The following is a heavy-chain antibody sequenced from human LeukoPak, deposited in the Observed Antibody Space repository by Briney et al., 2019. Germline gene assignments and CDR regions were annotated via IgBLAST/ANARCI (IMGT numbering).Heavy chain of an antibody. D-gene: IGHD1-26*01. CDR2: MHYSGNT. CDR1: GGSISSGDYY. CDR3: ARHLSGSSWFDP. J-gene: IGHJ5*02. V-gene: IGHV4-30-4*08. Sequence: SETLSLTCTVSGGSISSGDYYWTWIRQHPEKGLEWIGYMHYSGNTYYNPSLKSRLTISVDTSKNQFSLKMSSVTAADTAVYYCARHLSGSSWFDPWGQGTLVTVSS.